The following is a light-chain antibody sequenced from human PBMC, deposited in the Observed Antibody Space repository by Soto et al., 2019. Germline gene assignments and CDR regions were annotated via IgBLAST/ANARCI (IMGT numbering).Light chain of an antibody. Sequence: EIVLTQSPGTLSLSPGERAILSCRASQSVSSSYLAWYQLKPGQAPRLLVYGASSRATGIPDRFSGSGSGTDFTLTISRLEPEDFAVYYCQQYGSSPYTFGQGTKLEIK. V-gene: IGKV3-20*01. J-gene: IGKJ2*01. CDR1: QSVSSSY. CDR2: GAS. CDR3: QQYGSSPYT.